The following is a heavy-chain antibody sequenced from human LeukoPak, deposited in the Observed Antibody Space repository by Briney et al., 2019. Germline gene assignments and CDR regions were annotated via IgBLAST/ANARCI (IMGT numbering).Heavy chain of an antibody. CDR1: RFIFRNYA. V-gene: IGHV3-23*01. D-gene: IGHD3-16*01. Sequence: GGSLRLSCAASRFIFRNYAMSWVRQAPGGGLECLGIISGTADSKYYAESVKGRFTISRDNPRSTLYLEMNILRAEDTAVYYCAKADATIGGAFDTWGQGTLVIVSS. CDR3: AKADATIGGAFDT. J-gene: IGHJ3*02. CDR2: ISGTADSK.